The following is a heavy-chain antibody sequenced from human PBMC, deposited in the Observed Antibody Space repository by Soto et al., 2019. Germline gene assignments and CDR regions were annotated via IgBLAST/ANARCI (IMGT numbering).Heavy chain of an antibody. CDR1: GGSFSGYY. V-gene: IGHV4-34*01. Sequence: SETLSLTCAVYGGSFSGYYWTCIRQPPGTGLEWIGEINHSGSTNYNPSLKSRVTISVDTSKNQFSLKLSSVTAADTAVYYCARVWGGAFDIWGQGTMVTVPS. CDR3: ARVWGGAFDI. CDR2: INHSGST. D-gene: IGHD3-10*01. J-gene: IGHJ3*02.